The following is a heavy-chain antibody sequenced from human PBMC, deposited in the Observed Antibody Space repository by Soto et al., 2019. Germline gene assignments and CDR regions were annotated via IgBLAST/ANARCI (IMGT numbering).Heavy chain of an antibody. Sequence: GASVKVSCKVSGYTLTELSMHWVRQAPGKGLEWMGGFDPEDGETIYAQKFQGRVTMTEDTSTDTAYMELSSLRSEDTAVYYCATWRLSYCSSTSCDGIRNWFDPWGQGTLVTVSS. D-gene: IGHD2-2*01. CDR3: ATWRLSYCSSTSCDGIRNWFDP. CDR2: FDPEDGET. V-gene: IGHV1-24*01. J-gene: IGHJ5*02. CDR1: GYTLTELS.